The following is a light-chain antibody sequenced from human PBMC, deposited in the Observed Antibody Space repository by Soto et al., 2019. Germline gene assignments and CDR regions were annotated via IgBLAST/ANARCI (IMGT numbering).Light chain of an antibody. CDR3: CSYADDSTGI. J-gene: IGLJ2*01. Sequence: QSALTQPASVSGSLGQSITISCTGTSNNVGRFNLVSWYQQHPGEAPKLMIYEASKRPSGVSNRFSGSKSGNTASLTISGLQAEDEADYYCCSYADDSTGIFGGGTKLTVL. CDR2: EAS. V-gene: IGLV2-23*01. CDR1: SNNVGRFNL.